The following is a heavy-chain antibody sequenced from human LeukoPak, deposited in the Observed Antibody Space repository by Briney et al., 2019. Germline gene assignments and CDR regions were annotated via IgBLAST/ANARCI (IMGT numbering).Heavy chain of an antibody. CDR1: GFTFDTYS. V-gene: IGHV3-21*01. D-gene: IGHD7-27*01. Sequence: GGSLRLSCAASGFTFDTYSMNWVRQAPGKGLEWVSSISSSSSYIYYADSVKGRFTISRDNAKNSLYLQMNSLRAEDTAVYYYARSPGATWSFDYWGQGTLVTVSS. CDR2: ISSSSSYI. J-gene: IGHJ4*02. CDR3: ARSPGATWSFDY.